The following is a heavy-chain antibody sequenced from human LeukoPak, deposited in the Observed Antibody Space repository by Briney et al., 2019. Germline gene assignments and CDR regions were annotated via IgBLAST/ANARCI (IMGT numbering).Heavy chain of an antibody. CDR3: ARGIVVVPAAYYYYMDV. D-gene: IGHD2-2*01. J-gene: IGHJ6*03. CDR1: GYTFTSYY. Sequence: ASVKVSCEASGYTFTSYYLHWVRQAPEQGLQWMAIINPSDGSTTYAQKFQGRVTMTRDTSTSTVYMELSSLRSDDTAVYYCARGIVVVPAAYYYYMDVWGKGTTVTISS. CDR2: INPSDGST. V-gene: IGHV1-46*01.